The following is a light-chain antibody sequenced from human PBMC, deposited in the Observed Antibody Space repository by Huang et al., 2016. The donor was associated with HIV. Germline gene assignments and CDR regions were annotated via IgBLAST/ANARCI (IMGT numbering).Light chain of an antibody. V-gene: IGKV1-33*01. CDR2: DAS. CDR1: KDIHGD. J-gene: IGKJ2*01. CDR3: QQFHDLYT. Sequence: DIQMTQSPASLSVSIGDSVTIICQADKDIHGDLNWFQQAPGKASKLLISDASYLATGGPSRFSASGYGTSFSRTITSLQPEDIGTYYCQQFHDLYTFGQGTKLEIK.